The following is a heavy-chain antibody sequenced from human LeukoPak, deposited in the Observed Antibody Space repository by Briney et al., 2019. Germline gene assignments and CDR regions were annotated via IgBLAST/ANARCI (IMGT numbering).Heavy chain of an antibody. D-gene: IGHD4-17*01. CDR2: IHPGDSDT. V-gene: IGHV5-51*01. CDR3: ARHGGYGDYLTEYFQH. Sequence: KPGESLKISCKGSGYIFTNYWIGWVRQMPGKGLEWMGIIHPGDSDTRYSPSFQGQVTLSADKSINTAYLQWSSLTASDTAMYYCARHGGYGDYLTEYFQHWGQGTLVTVSS. CDR1: GYIFTNYW. J-gene: IGHJ1*01.